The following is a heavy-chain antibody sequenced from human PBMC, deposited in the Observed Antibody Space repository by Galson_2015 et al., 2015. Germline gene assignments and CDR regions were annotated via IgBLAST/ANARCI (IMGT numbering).Heavy chain of an antibody. CDR2: ISGTGGSR. CDR1: GFTFNSYA. V-gene: IGHV3-23*01. Sequence: SLRLSCAASGFTFNSYAMSWVRQAPGKGLEWVSGISGTGGSRWYADSVKGRFTISRDTSKNTLYLQMNSLRAEDTAVYFCAKEAYFYGSGSYFVDYYDYDYIDVWGTGTTVPVSS. J-gene: IGHJ6*03. D-gene: IGHD3-10*01. CDR3: AKEAYFYGSGSYFVDYYDYDYIDV.